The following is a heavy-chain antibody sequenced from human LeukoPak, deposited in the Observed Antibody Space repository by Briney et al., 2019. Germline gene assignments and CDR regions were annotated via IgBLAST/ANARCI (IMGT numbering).Heavy chain of an antibody. J-gene: IGHJ4*02. CDR1: GFTFSSYW. CDR2: IKQDGSEK. CDR3: ARVGPARVRGVIYYFDY. V-gene: IGHV3-7*01. Sequence: GGSLRLSCAASGFTFSSYWMSWVRQAPGKGLEWVANIKQDGSEKYYVDSVKGRFTISRDNAKNSLYLQMNSLRAEDTAVYYCARVGPARVRGVIYYFDYCGQGTLVTVSS. D-gene: IGHD3-10*01.